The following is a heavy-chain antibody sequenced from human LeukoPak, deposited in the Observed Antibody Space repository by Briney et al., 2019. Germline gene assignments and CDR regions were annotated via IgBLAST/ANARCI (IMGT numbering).Heavy chain of an antibody. Sequence: SGTPSLTCAVSGGSISSSNWWSWVRQPPGKGLEWIGEIYHSGSTNYNPSLKSRVTISVDKSKNQFSLKLSSVTAADTAVYYCARAYGLYYYGSGSFDYWAREPWSPSPQ. CDR2: IYHSGST. CDR1: GGSISSSNW. J-gene: IGHJ4*02. V-gene: IGHV4-4*02. CDR3: ARAYGLYYYGSGSFDY. D-gene: IGHD3-10*01.